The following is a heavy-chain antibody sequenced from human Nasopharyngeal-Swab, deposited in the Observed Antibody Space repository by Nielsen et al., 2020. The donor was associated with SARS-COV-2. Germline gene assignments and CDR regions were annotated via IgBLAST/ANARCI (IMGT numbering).Heavy chain of an antibody. V-gene: IGHV4-39*07. D-gene: IGHD3-16*02. J-gene: IGHJ4*02. CDR2: INHSGST. Sequence: SETLSLTCTVSGGSISSSSYYWGWIRQPPGKGLEWIGEINHSGSTKYNPSLKSRVTISADTSKNQFSLKLSSVTAADTAVYYCARGPDYVWGSYRPTLARRYDYWGQGTLVTVSS. CDR1: GGSISSSSYY. CDR3: ARGPDYVWGSYRPTLARRYDY.